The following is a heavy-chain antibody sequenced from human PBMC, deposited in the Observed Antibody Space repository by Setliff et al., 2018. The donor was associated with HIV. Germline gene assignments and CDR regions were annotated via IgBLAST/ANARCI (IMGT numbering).Heavy chain of an antibody. D-gene: IGHD6-19*01. CDR2: ISAHSGYA. Sequence: SGYTLSTYGISWVRQAPGQGLEWMGWISAHSGYAKSAQKFQGRVTMDTDTSTNTAYMELKSLRSDDTAVYYCARDPQDTRGWYIYYFDYWGQGTLVTVSS. V-gene: IGHV1-18*01. J-gene: IGHJ4*02. CDR1: GYTLSTYG. CDR3: ARDPQDTRGWYIYYFDY.